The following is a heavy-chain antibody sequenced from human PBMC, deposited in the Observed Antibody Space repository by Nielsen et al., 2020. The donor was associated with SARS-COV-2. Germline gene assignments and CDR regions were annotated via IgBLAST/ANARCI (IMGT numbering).Heavy chain of an antibody. CDR2: TYHRSKWYN. Sequence: SQTLSLTCAISGDSFSSSSAAWNWIRQSPSRGLEWLGRTYHRSKWYNDYAVSVKSRITINPDTSKNQFSLHLNSVTPEDTAVYYCARARGAYGDYYYYYYTDVWGKGTTVTVSS. V-gene: IGHV6-1*01. D-gene: IGHD4-17*01. CDR3: ARARGAYGDYYYYYYTDV. CDR1: GDSFSSSSAA. J-gene: IGHJ6*03.